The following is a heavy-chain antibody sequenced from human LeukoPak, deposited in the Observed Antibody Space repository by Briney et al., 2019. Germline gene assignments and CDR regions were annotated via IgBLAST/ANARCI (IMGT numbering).Heavy chain of an antibody. CDR1: GLTFSNYA. D-gene: IGHD2-2*03. J-gene: IGHJ4*02. CDR2: ISASGGST. Sequence: PGGSLRLSYAASGLTFSNYAMSWVRQAPGKGLEWVSGISASGGSTYYADSVKGRFTSSRDNSKNTLYLQMNSLRAEDTAVYYCAKDGGYCSSTSCSLDYWGQGTLVTVSS. V-gene: IGHV3-23*01. CDR3: AKDGGYCSSTSCSLDY.